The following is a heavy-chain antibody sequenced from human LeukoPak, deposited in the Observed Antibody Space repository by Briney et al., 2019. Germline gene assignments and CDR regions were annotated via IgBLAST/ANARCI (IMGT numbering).Heavy chain of an antibody. D-gene: IGHD3-9*01. CDR1: GYSFTSYW. CDR2: IYPGDSDT. J-gene: IGHJ6*02. V-gene: IGHV5-51*01. Sequence: GESLKISCKGSGYSFTSYWIGWVRQMPGKGLEWMGIIYPGDSDTRYSPSFQGQVTISADKSISTAYLQWSSLKASDTAMYYCARLGLYDILTNYYYGMDVWGQGTTATVSS. CDR3: ARLGLYDILTNYYYGMDV.